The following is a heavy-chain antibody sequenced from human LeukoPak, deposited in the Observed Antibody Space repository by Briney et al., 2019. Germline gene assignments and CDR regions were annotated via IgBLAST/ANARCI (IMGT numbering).Heavy chain of an antibody. CDR3: ARDRSLSPPDWFDP. V-gene: IGHV4-4*07. Sequence: SETLSLTCTVSGGSISSYYWSWIRQPAGKGLEWIGRIYTSGSTNYNPSLKSRVTISVDTSKNQFSLKLSSVTAADTAVYYCARDRSLSPPDWFDPWGQGTLVTVSS. CDR1: GGSISSYY. D-gene: IGHD2-2*01. J-gene: IGHJ5*02. CDR2: IYTSGST.